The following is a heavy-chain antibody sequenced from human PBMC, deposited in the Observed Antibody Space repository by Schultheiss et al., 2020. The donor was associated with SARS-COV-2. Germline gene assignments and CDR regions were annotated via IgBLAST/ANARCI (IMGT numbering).Heavy chain of an antibody. V-gene: IGHV3-30*03. Sequence: GGSLRLSCAASGFTFSSYGMHWVRQAPGKGLEWVAVISYDGSNKFYADSVKGRFTISRDNSKNTLYLQMNSLRAEDTAVYYCARDPTQTYYFYYWGQGTLVTVSS. J-gene: IGHJ4*02. CDR1: GFTFSSYG. CDR2: ISYDGSNK. CDR3: ARDPTQTYYFYY. D-gene: IGHD2-15*01.